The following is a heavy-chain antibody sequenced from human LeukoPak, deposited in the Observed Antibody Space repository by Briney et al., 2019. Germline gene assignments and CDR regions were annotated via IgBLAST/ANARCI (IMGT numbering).Heavy chain of an antibody. CDR1: GYTFTSYG. CDR3: ARCGIAAAGTHYYYGMDV. V-gene: IGHV1-18*01. CDR2: ISAYNGNT. D-gene: IGHD6-13*01. J-gene: IGHJ6*02. Sequence: ASVKVSCKASGYTFTSYGISWVRQAPGQGLEWMGWISAYNGNTNYAQKLQGRVTMTTDTSTGTAYMELRSLRSGDTAVYYCARCGIAAAGTHYYYGMDVWGQGTTVTVSS.